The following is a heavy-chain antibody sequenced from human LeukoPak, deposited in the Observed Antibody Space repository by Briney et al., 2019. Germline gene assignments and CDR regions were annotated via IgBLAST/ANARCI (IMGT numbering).Heavy chain of an antibody. D-gene: IGHD3-10*01. CDR3: ASQGSLSGSGSYSLDY. CDR2: IYHSGST. V-gene: IGHV4-30-2*01. J-gene: IGHJ4*02. CDR1: GGSISSGGYS. Sequence: SETLSLTCAVSGGSISSGGYSWSWLRQPPGKGLEWIGYIYHSGSTYYNPSLKSRVTISVDRSKNQFSLKLSSVTAADTAVYYCASQGSLSGSGSYSLDYWGQGTLVTVSS.